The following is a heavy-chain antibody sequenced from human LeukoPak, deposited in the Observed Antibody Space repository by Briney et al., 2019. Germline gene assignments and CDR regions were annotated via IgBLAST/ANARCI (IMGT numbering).Heavy chain of an antibody. J-gene: IGHJ3*02. Sequence: ASVKVSCKASGYTFTSYDINWVRQATGQGLEWMGWMNPNSGNTGFAQRFQGRVTMTRDTSISTAYMELSSLRSEDTAVYYCARGISYVFDIWGQGTMVTVSS. D-gene: IGHD3-3*02. CDR3: ARGISYVFDI. V-gene: IGHV1-8*01. CDR1: GYTFTSYD. CDR2: MNPNSGNT.